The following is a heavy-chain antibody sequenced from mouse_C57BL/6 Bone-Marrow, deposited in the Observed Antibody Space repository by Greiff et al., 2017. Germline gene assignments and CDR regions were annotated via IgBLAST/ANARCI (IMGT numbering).Heavy chain of an antibody. D-gene: IGHD4-1*01. V-gene: IGHV5-4*01. CDR2: ISDGGSYT. Sequence: EVQGVESGGGLVKPGGSLKLSCAASGFTFSSYAMSWVRQTPEKRLEWVATISDGGSYTYYPDNVKGRFTISRDNAKNNLYLQMSHLKSEDTAMYYCARAWDYYAMDYWGQGTSVTVSS. CDR3: ARAWDYYAMDY. CDR1: GFTFSSYA. J-gene: IGHJ4*01.